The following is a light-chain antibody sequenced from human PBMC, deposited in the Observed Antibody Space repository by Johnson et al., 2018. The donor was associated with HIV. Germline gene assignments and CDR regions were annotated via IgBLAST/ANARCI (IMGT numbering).Light chain of an antibody. Sequence: QSVLTQPPSVSAAPGQKVTISCSGSSSNIGRNYVSWYQQLPGTAPKLLIFDNNKRPSGIPDRFSASKTGTSATLGITGLQTGNEAYYYCGTWDSSLSAYVVGTGPKVTVL. J-gene: IGLJ1*01. CDR1: SSNIGRNY. CDR2: DNN. V-gene: IGLV1-51*01. CDR3: GTWDSSLSAYV.